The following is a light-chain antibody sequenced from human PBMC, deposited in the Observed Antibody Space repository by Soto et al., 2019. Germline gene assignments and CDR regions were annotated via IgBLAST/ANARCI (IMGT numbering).Light chain of an antibody. CDR3: LQDFNYPWT. Sequence: DIQMTQSPSTLSGSVGDRVTITFRASQTISSWLAWYQQKPGKAPKLLIYKASTLKSGVPSRFSGSGSSTDFTLTISSLQPEDFATYYCLQDFNYPWTFGQGTKVDI. CDR1: QTISSW. CDR2: KAS. J-gene: IGKJ1*01. V-gene: IGKV1-5*03.